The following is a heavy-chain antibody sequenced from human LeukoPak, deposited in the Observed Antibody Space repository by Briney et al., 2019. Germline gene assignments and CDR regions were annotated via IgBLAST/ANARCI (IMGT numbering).Heavy chain of an antibody. Sequence: GGSLRLSCAASGFTFSNYANHWVRQAPGKGLEWVSFIRYDGSNKYYTDSVKGRFTISRDNSKNTLYLQMNSLRAEDTAVYYCVKDPLAYQLVWGGSNVRYFDYWGQGTLVIVSS. CDR3: VKDPLAYQLVWGGSNVRYFDY. CDR1: GFTFSNYA. CDR2: IRYDGSNK. D-gene: IGHD3-16*01. V-gene: IGHV3-30*02. J-gene: IGHJ4*02.